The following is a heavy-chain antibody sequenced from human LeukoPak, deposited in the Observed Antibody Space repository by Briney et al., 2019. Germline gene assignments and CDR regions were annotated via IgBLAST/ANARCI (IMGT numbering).Heavy chain of an antibody. V-gene: IGHV4-30-4*08. CDR3: ARQGSSSVDHFDY. CDR2: IYYSGST. D-gene: IGHD6-13*01. CDR1: GGSISSGDYY. J-gene: IGHJ4*02. Sequence: PSETLSLTCTVSGGSISSGDYYWSWIRQPPGKGLEWIGYIYYSGSTYYNPSLKSRVTISVDTSKNQFSLKLSSVTAADTAVYYCARQGSSSVDHFDYWGQGTLVTVSS.